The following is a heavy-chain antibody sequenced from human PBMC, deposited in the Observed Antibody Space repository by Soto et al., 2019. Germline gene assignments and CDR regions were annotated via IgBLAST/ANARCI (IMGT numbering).Heavy chain of an antibody. Sequence: QVQLVQSGAEVKKPGSSVKVSCKASGGTFSSYAISWVRQAPGQGLEWMGGIIPIFGTANYAQKFQGRVTITADESTGTAYMVLSSLRSEDTAVYYCARGMVTGPYYYYYGMDVWCQGTTVTVSS. CDR1: GGTFSSYA. J-gene: IGHJ6*02. V-gene: IGHV1-69*01. CDR2: IIPIFGTA. CDR3: ARGMVTGPYYYYYGMDV. D-gene: IGHD5-18*01.